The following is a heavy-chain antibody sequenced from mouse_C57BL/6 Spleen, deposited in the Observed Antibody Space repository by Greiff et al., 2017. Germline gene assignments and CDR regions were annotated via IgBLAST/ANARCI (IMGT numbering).Heavy chain of an antibody. CDR1: GFTFSDYG. J-gene: IGHJ3*01. D-gene: IGHD1-1*01. CDR3: ARLTRAY. V-gene: IGHV5-17*01. Sequence: VKLQESGGGLVKPGGSLKLSCAASGFTFSDYGMHWVRQAPEKGLEWVAYISSGSSTIYYADTVKGRFTISRDNAKNTLFLQMTSLRSEDTAMYYCARLTRAYWGQGTLVTVSA. CDR2: ISSGSSTI.